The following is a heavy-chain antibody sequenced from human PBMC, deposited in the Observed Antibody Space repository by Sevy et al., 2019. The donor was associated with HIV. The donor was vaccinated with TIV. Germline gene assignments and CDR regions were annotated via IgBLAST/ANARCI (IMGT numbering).Heavy chain of an antibody. CDR1: GGSISSSSYY. Sequence: SETLSLTCTVSGGSISSSSYYWGWIRQPPGKGLEWIGSIYYSGSTYYNPSLKSRVTISVDTSKNQFSLKRGSVTAADTAVYYCARMGWEGYCSGGSCPHYYYYYGMDVWGQGTTVTVSS. J-gene: IGHJ6*02. CDR2: IYYSGST. CDR3: ARMGWEGYCSGGSCPHYYYYYGMDV. D-gene: IGHD2-15*01. V-gene: IGHV4-39*01.